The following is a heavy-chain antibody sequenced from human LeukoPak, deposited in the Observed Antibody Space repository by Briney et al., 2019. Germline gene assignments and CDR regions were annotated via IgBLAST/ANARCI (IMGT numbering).Heavy chain of an antibody. V-gene: IGHV4-39*01. J-gene: IGHJ3*02. Sequence: SETLSLTCAVYGGSFSSYYWGWIRQPPGKGLEWIGSIYYSGSTYYNPSLKSRVTISVDTSKNQFSLKLSSVTAADTAVYYCASLVERYQLLLDAFDIWGQGTMVTVSS. CDR1: GGSFSSYY. CDR2: IYYSGST. CDR3: ASLVERYQLLLDAFDI. D-gene: IGHD2-2*01.